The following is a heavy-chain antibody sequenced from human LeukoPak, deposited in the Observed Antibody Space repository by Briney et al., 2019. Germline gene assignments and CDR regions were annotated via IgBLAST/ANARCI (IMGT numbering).Heavy chain of an antibody. CDR3: AREYSSSDNWFDP. J-gene: IGHJ5*02. CDR2: IYYSGST. V-gene: IGHV4-59*01. CDR1: GGSISSYY. D-gene: IGHD6-6*01. Sequence: PSETLSLTCTVSGGSISSYYWSWIRQPPGKGLEWTGYIYYSGSTNYNPSLKSRVTISVDTSKNQFSLKLSSVTAADTAVYYCAREYSSSDNWFDPWGQGTLVTVSS.